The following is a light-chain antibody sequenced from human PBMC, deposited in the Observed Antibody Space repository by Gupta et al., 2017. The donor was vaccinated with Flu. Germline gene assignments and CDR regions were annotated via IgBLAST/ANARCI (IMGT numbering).Light chain of an antibody. Sequence: EIVMTQSPATLSVSPGERATLSCRASQSVSSNLAWYQQKPGQAPRLLIYGASTRATGIPARFSGSGAGTEFTLTISSLQSEDFAVYYCQKYNNGPPGYTFGQGTKLEIK. CDR2: GAS. CDR1: QSVSSN. J-gene: IGKJ2*01. CDR3: QKYNNGPPGYT. V-gene: IGKV3-15*01.